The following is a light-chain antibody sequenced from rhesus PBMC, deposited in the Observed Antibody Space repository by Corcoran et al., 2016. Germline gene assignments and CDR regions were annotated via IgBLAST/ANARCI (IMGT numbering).Light chain of an antibody. V-gene: IGKV1-22*01. CDR3: LQYSSSPWT. CDR1: QSISSW. J-gene: IGKJ1*01. Sequence: DIQLTQSPSPPSATVGDTGTISCLASQSISSWLDWYLQKPGKAPKLLIYKSSSLLSGSPSRFSGSGSRTDYTHTISSLPPRGFATYSWLQYSSSPWTFGHRTKVEVK. CDR2: KSS.